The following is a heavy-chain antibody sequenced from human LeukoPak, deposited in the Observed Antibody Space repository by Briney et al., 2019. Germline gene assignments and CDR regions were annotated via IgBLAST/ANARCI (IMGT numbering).Heavy chain of an antibody. CDR2: INLNGGSI. CDR1: GFNFDDYG. J-gene: IGHJ4*02. Sequence: PGGSLRLSCAASGFNFDDYGMSWVRQVPGKGLEWVSGINLNGGSIGYADSVKGRFTISRDNAKNSLYLQMNSLRVEDTAFYYCARDSVVGVATWDYWGQGTLVTVSS. CDR3: ARDSVVGVATWDY. D-gene: IGHD2-15*01. V-gene: IGHV3-20*04.